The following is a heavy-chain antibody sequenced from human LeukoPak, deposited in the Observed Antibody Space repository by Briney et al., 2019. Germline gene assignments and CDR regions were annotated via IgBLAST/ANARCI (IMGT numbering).Heavy chain of an antibody. D-gene: IGHD5-18*01. J-gene: IGHJ4*02. CDR2: MNPNSGNT. Sequence: ASVKVSCKASGYTFTSYDINWVRQATGQGLEWMGWMNPNSGNTGYAQTFQGRVTMTRNTSISTAYMELSSLRSEDTAVYYCARGTHRVQWLQPLGYWGQGTLVTVSS. CDR1: GYTFTSYD. CDR3: ARGTHRVQWLQPLGY. V-gene: IGHV1-8*01.